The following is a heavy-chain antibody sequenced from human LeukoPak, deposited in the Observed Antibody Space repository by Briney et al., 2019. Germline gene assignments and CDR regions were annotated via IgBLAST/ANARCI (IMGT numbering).Heavy chain of an antibody. CDR3: AKGGDTSGYYGGPDY. CDR1: GFTFSSYW. D-gene: IGHD3-22*01. J-gene: IGHJ4*02. Sequence: PGGSLRLSCTASGFTFSSYWMHWVRQAPGKGLMWVSRIHGDGSSTSTSYADSVKGRFTISRDNSKNTLYLQMNSLRPEDTAVYYCAKGGDTSGYYGGPDYWGQGTLVTVSP. V-gene: IGHV3-74*01. CDR2: IHGDGSSTST.